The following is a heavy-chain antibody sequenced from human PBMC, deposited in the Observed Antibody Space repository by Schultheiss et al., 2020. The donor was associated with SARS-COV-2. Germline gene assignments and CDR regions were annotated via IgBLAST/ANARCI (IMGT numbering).Heavy chain of an antibody. Sequence: GGSLRLSCAASGFTFSSYAMHWVRQAPGKGLEWVAVISYDGSNKYYADSVKGRFTISRDNAKNSLFLHMNSLRGEDTAVYYCAKDFYGSPNFFDYWGQGTLVTVSS. CDR1: GFTFSSYA. CDR2: ISYDGSNK. D-gene: IGHD1-26*01. V-gene: IGHV3-30*04. J-gene: IGHJ4*02. CDR3: AKDFYGSPNFFDY.